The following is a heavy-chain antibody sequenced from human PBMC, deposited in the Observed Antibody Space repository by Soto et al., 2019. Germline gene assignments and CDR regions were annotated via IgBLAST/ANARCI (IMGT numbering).Heavy chain of an antibody. J-gene: IGHJ5*02. CDR2: ISYDGSNK. CDR1: GFTFSSYG. CDR3: AKDFQKYLEWFGNWFDP. Sequence: GGSLRLSCAASGFTFSSYGVHWVRQAPGKGLEWVAVISYDGSNKYYADSVKGRFTISRDNSKNTLYLQMNSLRAEDTAVYYCAKDFQKYLEWFGNWFDPWGQGTLVTVSS. V-gene: IGHV3-30*18. D-gene: IGHD3-3*01.